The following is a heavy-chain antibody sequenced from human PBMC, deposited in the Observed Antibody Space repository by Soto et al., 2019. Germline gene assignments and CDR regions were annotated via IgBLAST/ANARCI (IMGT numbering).Heavy chain of an antibody. CDR3: ASNSGSLQYH. Sequence: QVQLVESGGGVVQPGRSLRLSCAASGFTFSSYGMHWVRQAPGMGLEWVAVIWYDGSNKYYADSVKGRFTISRDNSKNTLYLQMNSLRAEDTAVYYCASNSGSLQYHWGQGTLVTVSS. D-gene: IGHD1-26*01. V-gene: IGHV3-33*01. CDR1: GFTFSSYG. CDR2: IWYDGSNK. J-gene: IGHJ5*02.